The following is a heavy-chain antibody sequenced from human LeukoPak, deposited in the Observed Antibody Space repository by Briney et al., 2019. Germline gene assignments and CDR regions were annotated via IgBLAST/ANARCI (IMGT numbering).Heavy chain of an antibody. CDR1: GFSFSDYY. CDR2: ISSSGSTK. CDR3: AKDTRSGIVVVPAAPGHYFDY. D-gene: IGHD2-2*01. Sequence: PGGSLRLSSAASGFSFSDYYMSWIRQAPGKGLEWFSCISSSGSTKYYADSVKGRFTISRDNAKNSLYLQMNSLRAEDTALYYCAKDTRSGIVVVPAAPGHYFDYWGQGTLVTVSS. J-gene: IGHJ4*02. V-gene: IGHV3-11*01.